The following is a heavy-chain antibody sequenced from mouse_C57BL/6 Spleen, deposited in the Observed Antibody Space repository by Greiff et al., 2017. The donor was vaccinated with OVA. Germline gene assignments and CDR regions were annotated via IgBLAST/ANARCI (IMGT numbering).Heavy chain of an antibody. CDR1: GYTFTSYW. Sequence: QVQLQQPGTELVKPGASVKLSCKASGYTFTSYWMHWVKQRPGQGLEWIGNINPSNGGTNYNEQFKSKATLTVDKSSSTAYLQLSSLTSEDSAVYYCARSRSTTVVADDYYAMDYWGQGTSVTVSS. CDR2: INPSNGGT. V-gene: IGHV1-53*01. J-gene: IGHJ4*01. CDR3: ARSRSTTVVADDYYAMDY. D-gene: IGHD1-1*01.